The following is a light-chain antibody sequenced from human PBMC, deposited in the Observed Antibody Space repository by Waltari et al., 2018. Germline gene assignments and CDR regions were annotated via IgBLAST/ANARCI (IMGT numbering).Light chain of an antibody. CDR1: SSDIGRYDI. J-gene: IGLJ3*02. CDR2: DVS. CDR3: CSYAGNYIWV. V-gene: IGLV2-23*02. Sequence: QSALPQPASVSGSPGQSVTISCTGPSSDIGRYDIVSWYQQHPGNAPKLIICDVSKRPSGVSDRFSGSKSGDTASLTISGLQFEDEADYYCCSYAGNYIWVFGGGTRLTVL.